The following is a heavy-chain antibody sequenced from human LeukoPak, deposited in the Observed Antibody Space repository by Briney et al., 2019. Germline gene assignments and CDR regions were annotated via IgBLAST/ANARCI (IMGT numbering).Heavy chain of an antibody. CDR2: IYIRGST. V-gene: IGHV4-59*01. J-gene: IGHJ5*02. Sequence: PSETLSLTCSGSGSSISSYYWNWIRQPPGKGLEWIGNIYIRGSTNYNPSLKSRVTISLDTSKDQFSLKLTSVTAADTAFYYCAKDWELGSWGQGTLVTVSS. D-gene: IGHD1-26*01. CDR3: AKDWELGS. CDR1: GSSISSYY.